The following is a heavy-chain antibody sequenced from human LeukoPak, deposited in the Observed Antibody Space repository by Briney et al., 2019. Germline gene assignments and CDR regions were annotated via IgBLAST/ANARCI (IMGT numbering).Heavy chain of an antibody. J-gene: IGHJ6*03. Sequence: GGSLRLSCAASGFTFSSYSMNWVRQAPGKGLEWVSFISISSSSIYYADSVKGRFTISRDNAKNSLYLQMHSLRAEDTAVYCCARDLGRYCSGGSCYYYYSMDVWGKGTTVTISS. CDR1: GFTFSSYS. CDR3: ARDLGRYCSGGSCYYYYSMDV. CDR2: ISISSSSI. V-gene: IGHV3-48*01. D-gene: IGHD2-15*01.